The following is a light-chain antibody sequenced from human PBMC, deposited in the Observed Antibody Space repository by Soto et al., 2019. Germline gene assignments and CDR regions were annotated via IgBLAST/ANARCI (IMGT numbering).Light chain of an antibody. J-gene: IGLJ1*01. CDR1: STDVGGYDC. Sequence: QSALTQPASVSGSPGQSITISCTGTSTDVGGYDCVSWYQQHPGKAPKLMIYNVSNRPSEISNRFSGSKSGNTASLTISGLQAEDEADYYCSSYTSIFTYVFGTGTKLTVL. CDR3: SSYTSIFTYV. V-gene: IGLV2-14*01. CDR2: NVS.